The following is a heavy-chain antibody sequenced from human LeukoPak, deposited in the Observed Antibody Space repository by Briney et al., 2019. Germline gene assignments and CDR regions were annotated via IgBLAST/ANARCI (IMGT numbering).Heavy chain of an antibody. D-gene: IGHD3-10*01. Sequence: SETLSLTCTVSGGSISSSSYYWGWIRQPPGKGLEWIGSIYYSGSTYYNPSLKSRVTISVGTSKNQFSLKLSSVTAADTAVYYCARVEWLGELSPFDIWGQGTMVTVSS. CDR1: GGSISSSSYY. V-gene: IGHV4-39*07. CDR2: IYYSGST. J-gene: IGHJ3*02. CDR3: ARVEWLGELSPFDI.